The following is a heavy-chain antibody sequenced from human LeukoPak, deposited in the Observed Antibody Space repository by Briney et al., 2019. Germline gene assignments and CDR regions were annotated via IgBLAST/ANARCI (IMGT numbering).Heavy chain of an antibody. CDR3: VRLGGATGQYFYH. CDR1: GFTFSSYE. CDR2: ISNSGDST. D-gene: IGHD1-26*01. J-gene: IGHJ1*01. V-gene: IGHV3-48*03. Sequence: GGSLRLSCAASGFTFSSYEMNWVRQAPGKGLEWASYISNSGDSTYYADSVKGRFTISRDNAKNSLYLQMNSLRAEDTAVYCCVRLGGATGQYFYHWGQGTRVTVSS.